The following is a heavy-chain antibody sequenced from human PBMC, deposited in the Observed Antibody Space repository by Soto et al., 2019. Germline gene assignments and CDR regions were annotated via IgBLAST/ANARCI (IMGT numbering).Heavy chain of an antibody. CDR2: SSNSGTFT. J-gene: IGHJ4*02. D-gene: IGHD1-1*01. V-gene: IGHV3-11*06. Sequence: GGSLRLSCTASGFTLSDYYMSWIRQPPGKGLEWVAYSSNSGTFTRYADSVKGRFSISRDNAKKSLYLEINSLRGEDTAIYYCARSGDNFNLLDYWGQGT. CDR3: ARSGDNFNLLDY. CDR1: GFTLSDYY.